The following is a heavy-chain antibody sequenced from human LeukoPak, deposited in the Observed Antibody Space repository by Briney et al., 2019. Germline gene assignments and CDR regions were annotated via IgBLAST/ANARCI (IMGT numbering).Heavy chain of an antibody. J-gene: IGHJ6*03. V-gene: IGHV5-51*01. CDR3: ARLDAVAGTNGYMDV. D-gene: IGHD6-19*01. Sequence: LGESLKISCKGSGYNFPSYWIGWVRQMPGKGLEWMGIIYPGDSDTRYSPSFQGQVTISADKSISTAYLQWSSLKASDTAMYYCARLDAVAGTNGYMDVWGKGTTVTVSS. CDR2: IYPGDSDT. CDR1: GYNFPSYW.